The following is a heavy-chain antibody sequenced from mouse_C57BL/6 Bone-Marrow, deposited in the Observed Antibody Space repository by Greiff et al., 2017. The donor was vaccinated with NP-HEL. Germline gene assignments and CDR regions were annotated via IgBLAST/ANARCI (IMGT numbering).Heavy chain of an antibody. CDR2: ISSGGSYT. V-gene: IGHV5-6*01. Sequence: EVQLQESGGDLVKPGGSLKLSCAASGFTFSSYGMSWVRQTPDKRLEWVATISSGGSYTYYPDSVKGRFTISRDNAKNTLYLQMSSLKSEDTAMYYCASVNYYGSSYWGQGTTLTVSS. CDR3: ASVNYYGSSY. CDR1: GFTFSSYG. D-gene: IGHD1-1*01. J-gene: IGHJ2*01.